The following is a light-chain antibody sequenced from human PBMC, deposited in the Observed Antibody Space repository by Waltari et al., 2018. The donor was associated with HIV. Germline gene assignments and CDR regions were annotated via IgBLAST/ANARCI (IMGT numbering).Light chain of an antibody. Sequence: SYVLTQPPSVSVAPGKTARITCGGNNIGSKSVHWYQQKPGQAPVLVIYDDRDRPSGIPERCSGSNSGNTATLTISRVEAGDEADYYCQVWDSSSDWVFGGGTKLTVL. J-gene: IGLJ3*02. CDR3: QVWDSSSDWV. V-gene: IGLV3-21*04. CDR2: DDR. CDR1: NIGSKS.